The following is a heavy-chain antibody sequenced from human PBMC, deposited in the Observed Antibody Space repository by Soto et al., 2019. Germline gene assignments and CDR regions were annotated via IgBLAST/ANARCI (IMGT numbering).Heavy chain of an antibody. CDR2: ISSSSSYI. CDR1: RFTFNIYS. V-gene: IGHV3-21*01. CDR3: ARDIRYRSGGSCYSGEYYYGMDV. J-gene: IGHJ6*02. Sequence: XECLTLSCAASRFTFNIYSRNWVRQTPGKGLEWVSSISSSSSYIYYADSVKGRFTISRDNAKNSLYLQMNSLRAEDTAVYYCARDIRYRSGGSCYSGEYYYGMDVWGQGTTVTVPS. D-gene: IGHD2-15*01.